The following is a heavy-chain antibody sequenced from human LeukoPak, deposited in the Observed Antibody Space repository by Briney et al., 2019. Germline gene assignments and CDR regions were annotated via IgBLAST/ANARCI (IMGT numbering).Heavy chain of an antibody. CDR3: VRLRRNYDSSGYYYYYDY. D-gene: IGHD3-22*01. CDR1: GYTFSSFS. J-gene: IGHJ4*02. Sequence: GGSLRLSCVASGYTFSSFSINWVRQAPGKGLEWVSSISVRSNYIYYADSVRGRFSVSRDDARNSLYLQMDSLRGDDTAVYYCVRLRRNYDSSGYYYYYDYWGQGTLVTVSS. CDR2: ISVRSNYI. V-gene: IGHV3-21*01.